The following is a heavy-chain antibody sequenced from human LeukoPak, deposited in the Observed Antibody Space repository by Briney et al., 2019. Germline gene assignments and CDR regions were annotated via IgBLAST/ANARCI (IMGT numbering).Heavy chain of an antibody. J-gene: IGHJ4*02. D-gene: IGHD5-24*01. Sequence: GASLKISCEGSGSIFTSYWIGWVRQLPGKGLEWMGIIYPGDSDTSYSPSFQGQVTISAATSISTSYLQWSSLQASATAMYYCARQLFRRDDYGCLDYWGQGTLVTVSS. CDR2: IYPGDSDT. V-gene: IGHV5-51*01. CDR1: GSIFTSYW. CDR3: ARQLFRRDDYGCLDY.